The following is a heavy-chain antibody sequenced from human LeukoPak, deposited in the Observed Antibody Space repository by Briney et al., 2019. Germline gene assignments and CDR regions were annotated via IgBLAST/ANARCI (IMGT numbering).Heavy chain of an antibody. J-gene: IGHJ5*02. V-gene: IGHV4-30-4*01. CDR3: ARERLRFNWFDP. CDR1: GGSISSGDYY. D-gene: IGHD4-17*01. CDR2: IYYSGST. Sequence: SETLSLTCTVSGGSISSGDYYWSWIRQPPGKGLEWIGYIYYSGSTYYNPSLKSRVTISVDTSKNQFSLKLSSVTAADTAVYYCARERLRFNWFDPWGQGTLVTVSS.